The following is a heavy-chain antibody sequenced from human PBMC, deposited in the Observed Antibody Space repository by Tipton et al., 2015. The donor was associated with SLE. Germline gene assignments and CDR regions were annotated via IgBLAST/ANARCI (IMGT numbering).Heavy chain of an antibody. J-gene: IGHJ4*02. V-gene: IGHV4-61*02. CDR3: ARDTHDFWSGYFDY. D-gene: IGHD3-3*01. CDR2: IYTSGST. Sequence: LRLSCTVSGGSISSGSYYWSWIRQPAGKGLEWIGRIYTSGSTNYNPSLKSRVTISVDTSKNQFSLKLSSVTAADTAVYYCARDTHDFWSGYFDYWGQGTLVTVSS. CDR1: GGSISSGSYY.